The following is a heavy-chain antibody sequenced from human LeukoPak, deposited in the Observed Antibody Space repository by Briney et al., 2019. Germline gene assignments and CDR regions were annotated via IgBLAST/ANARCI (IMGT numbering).Heavy chain of an antibody. J-gene: IGHJ4*02. V-gene: IGHV4-4*09. CDR1: GASISNYY. D-gene: IGHD1-26*01. Sequence: SETLSLTCTVSGASISNYYWSWIRQTPEKGLEWMGHIRTSGEGRYYPPLESRLTMSIDTSRNQLSLKLTSVTAEDTAVYFCARLGSYHDFWGQGALVTVSS. CDR3: ARLGSYHDF. CDR2: IRTSGEG.